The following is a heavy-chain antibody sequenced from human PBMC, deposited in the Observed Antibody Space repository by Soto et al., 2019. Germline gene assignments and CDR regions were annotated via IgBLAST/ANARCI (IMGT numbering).Heavy chain of an antibody. J-gene: IGHJ4*02. V-gene: IGHV3-9*01. CDR1: GFTFDDYA. CDR3: AKVALAGESSAAGYFGY. D-gene: IGHD6-19*01. CDR2: ISWNSGRI. Sequence: SLRLSCAASGFTFDDYAMHWVRQAPGKGLEWVSGISWNSGRIGYAGSVKGRFTISRDNARNSLYLEMNNLRTEDTALYYCAKVALAGESSAAGYFGYWGQGTLVTVSS.